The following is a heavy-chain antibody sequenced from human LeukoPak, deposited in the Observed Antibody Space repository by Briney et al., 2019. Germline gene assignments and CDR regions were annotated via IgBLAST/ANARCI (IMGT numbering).Heavy chain of an antibody. D-gene: IGHD3-10*01. J-gene: IGHJ4*02. CDR3: ARAMGLFPYGSGSYLGY. V-gene: IGHV4-39*01. Sequence: SETLSLTCTVSGGSISSSSCYWGWIRQPPGKGLEWIGSIYYSGSTYYNPSLKSRVTISVDTSKNQFSLKLSSVTAADTAVYYCARAMGLFPYGSGSYLGYWGQGTLVTVSS. CDR1: GGSISSSSCY. CDR2: IYYSGST.